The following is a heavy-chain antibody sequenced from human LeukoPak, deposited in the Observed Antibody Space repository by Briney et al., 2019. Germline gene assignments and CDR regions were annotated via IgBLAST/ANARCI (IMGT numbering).Heavy chain of an antibody. Sequence: GASLQISCKGSGYIFTSYWIGWVRQLPGKGLEWMGIIYPGDSDTRYSPSFQGQVTISADKSISTAYLQWSSLKASDTAMYYCARAHGGSYSDMDVWGKGTTVTVSS. V-gene: IGHV5-51*01. CDR2: IYPGDSDT. CDR1: GYIFTSYW. CDR3: ARAHGGSYSDMDV. J-gene: IGHJ6*03. D-gene: IGHD1-26*01.